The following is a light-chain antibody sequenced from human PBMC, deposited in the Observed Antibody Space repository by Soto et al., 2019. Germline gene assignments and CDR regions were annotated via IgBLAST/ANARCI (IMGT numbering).Light chain of an antibody. CDR2: DVS. CDR1: SSDIGGYNY. Sequence: QSALTQPPSVSASPGQSITISCTGTSSDIGGYNYVSWYQQHPGKAPKLMIYDVSNRPSGVSNRFSGSKSGNTASLTISGLQAEDEADYYCSSYTRSSLVVFGGGTKLTVL. J-gene: IGLJ2*01. CDR3: SSYTRSSLVV. V-gene: IGLV2-14*03.